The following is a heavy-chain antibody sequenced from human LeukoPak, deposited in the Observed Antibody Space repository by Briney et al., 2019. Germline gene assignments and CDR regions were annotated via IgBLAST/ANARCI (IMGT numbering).Heavy chain of an antibody. Sequence: SETLSLTCTVSGGSFSSYYWSWIRQPAGKGLEWIGHIYTSGTTNYNPSLKSRVTMSIDTSKNQFSLNVSSVTAADTAVYYCARATSSYFYYMDVWGKGTTVTISS. CDR2: IYTSGTT. J-gene: IGHJ6*03. V-gene: IGHV4-4*07. CDR3: ARATSSYFYYMDV. CDR1: GGSFSSYY. D-gene: IGHD5-12*01.